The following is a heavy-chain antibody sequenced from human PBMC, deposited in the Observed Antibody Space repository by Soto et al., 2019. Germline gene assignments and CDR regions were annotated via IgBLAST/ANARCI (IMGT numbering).Heavy chain of an antibody. CDR2: ISSSATYA. CDR1: GFTFSDYY. Sequence: LRLSCAASGFTFSDYYMSWIRQAPGKGLEWLSYISSSATYAIYADSVKGRFTLSRDNAKNSLYLQMNSLRAEDTAVYYCARNDSSGYLDSWGQGTLVTVSS. D-gene: IGHD3-22*01. CDR3: ARNDSSGYLDS. J-gene: IGHJ4*02. V-gene: IGHV3-11*06.